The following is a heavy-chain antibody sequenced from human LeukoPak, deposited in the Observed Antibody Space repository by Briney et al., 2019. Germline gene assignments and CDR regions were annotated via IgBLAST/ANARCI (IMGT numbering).Heavy chain of an antibody. Sequence: GGSLRLSCAASGFTFSSYAMSWVRQAPGKGLEWVSVVSGGGGSTYYADSVKGRFTISRDNSQNTLYLQMSSLRAEDTAVYYCAREVNWFDPWGQGTLVTVSS. CDR1: GFTFSSYA. V-gene: IGHV3-23*01. J-gene: IGHJ5*02. CDR2: VSGGGGST. CDR3: AREVNWFDP.